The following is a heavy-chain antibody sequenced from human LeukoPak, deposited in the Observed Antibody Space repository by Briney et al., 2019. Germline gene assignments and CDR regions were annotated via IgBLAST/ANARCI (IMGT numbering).Heavy chain of an antibody. Sequence: SVKVSCKASGGTFSSYAISWVRQAPGQGLEWMGGIIPIFGTANYAQKFQGRVTITTDESTSTAYMELSSLRSEDTAVYYCARSVSSGWYADAFDIWGQGTMVTVSS. CDR3: ARSVSSGWYADAFDI. V-gene: IGHV1-69*05. CDR2: IIPIFGTA. J-gene: IGHJ3*02. CDR1: GGTFSSYA. D-gene: IGHD6-19*01.